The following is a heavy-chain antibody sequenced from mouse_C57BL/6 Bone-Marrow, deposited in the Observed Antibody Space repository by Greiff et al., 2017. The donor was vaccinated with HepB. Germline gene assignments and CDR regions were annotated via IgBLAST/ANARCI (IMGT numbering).Heavy chain of an antibody. D-gene: IGHD1-1*01. V-gene: IGHV1-18*01. CDR1: GYTFTDYN. CDR2: INPNNGGT. Sequence: EVQLQQSGPELVKPGASVKIPCKASGYTFTDYNMDWVKQSHGKSLEWIGDINPNNGGTIYNQKFKGKATLTVDKSSSTAYMELRSLTSEDTAVYYCARRIYLLLREYYFDYWGQGTTLTVSS. CDR3: ARRIYLLLREYYFDY. J-gene: IGHJ2*01.